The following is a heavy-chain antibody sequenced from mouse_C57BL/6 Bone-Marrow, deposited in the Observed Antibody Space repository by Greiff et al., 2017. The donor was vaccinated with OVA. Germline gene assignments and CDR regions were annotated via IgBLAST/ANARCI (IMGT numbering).Heavy chain of an antibody. Sequence: EVQLVESGGGLVKPGGSLKLSCAASGFTFSSYAMSWVRQTPEQRLEWVATISDGGSYTYYPDNVKGRFTISRDNTKNNLYLQMSHLKSEDTAMYYCARESNRPFDYWGQGTTLTVSS. D-gene: IGHD2-5*01. CDR3: ARESNRPFDY. J-gene: IGHJ2*01. CDR2: ISDGGSYT. V-gene: IGHV5-4*01. CDR1: GFTFSSYA.